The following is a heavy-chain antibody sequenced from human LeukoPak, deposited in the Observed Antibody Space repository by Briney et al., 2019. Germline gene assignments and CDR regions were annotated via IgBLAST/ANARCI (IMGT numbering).Heavy chain of an antibody. J-gene: IGHJ4*02. CDR3: AVAGTFVVY. CDR1: GGSISRYY. Sequence: PSETLSLTCTVSGGSISRYYWSWIRQPPGKGLEWIGYVSHSGSTNYNPSLKSRVTISEDTSKNQFSLKLSSVTAADTAVYYCAVAGTFVVYWGQGTLVTVSS. V-gene: IGHV4-59*01. CDR2: VSHSGST. D-gene: IGHD2-15*01.